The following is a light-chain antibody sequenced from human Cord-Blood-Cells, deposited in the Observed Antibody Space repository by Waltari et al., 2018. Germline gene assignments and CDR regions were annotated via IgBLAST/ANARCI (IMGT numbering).Light chain of an antibody. Sequence: DIVMTQSPLSLPVTAGEPASISCRSSQSLLHSNGYNYLDWYLQKPGQSPQLLIYLGSNRASGVPDRFSGSGSGTDFTLKISRVEAEDVGVYYCIQALQTPLTFGPGTKVDIK. CDR2: LGS. CDR1: QSLLHSNGYNY. V-gene: IGKV2-28*01. CDR3: IQALQTPLT. J-gene: IGKJ3*01.